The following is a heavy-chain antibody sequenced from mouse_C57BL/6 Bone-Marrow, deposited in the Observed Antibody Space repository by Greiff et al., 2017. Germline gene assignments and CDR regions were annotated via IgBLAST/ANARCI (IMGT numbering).Heavy chain of an antibody. CDR3: ARGIMYSYGSSYSDY. D-gene: IGHD1-1*01. CDR1: GYTFTSYW. V-gene: IGHV1-55*01. Sequence: VQLQQPGAELVKPGASVKMSCKASGYTFTSYWITWVKQRPGQGLEWIGDIYPGSGSTYYNEKFKSKATLTVDTSSSTAYMQLSSLTSEDSAVYYCARGIMYSYGSSYSDYWGQGTTLTVSS. J-gene: IGHJ2*01. CDR2: IYPGSGST.